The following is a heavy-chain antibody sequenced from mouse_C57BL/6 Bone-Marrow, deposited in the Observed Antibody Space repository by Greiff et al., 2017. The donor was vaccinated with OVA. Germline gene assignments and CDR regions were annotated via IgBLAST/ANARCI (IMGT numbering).Heavy chain of an antibody. V-gene: IGHV1-5*01. D-gene: IGHD1-1*01. J-gene: IGHJ2*01. Sequence: EVQLQQSGTVLARPGASVKMSCKTSGYTFTSYWMHWVKQRPGQGLEWIGAIYPGNSDNSYNQKFKGTAKLTAVTSASTAYMELSSLTNDDSAVYYGTRTYYGSYYFDYWGQGTTLTVSS. CDR3: TRTYYGSYYFDY. CDR1: GYTFTSYW. CDR2: IYPGNSDN.